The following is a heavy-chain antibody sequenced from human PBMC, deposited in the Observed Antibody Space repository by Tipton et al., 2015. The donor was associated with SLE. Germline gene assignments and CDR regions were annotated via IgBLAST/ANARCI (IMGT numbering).Heavy chain of an antibody. D-gene: IGHD5-18*01. CDR1: GGSISSYY. V-gene: IGHV4-59*01. Sequence: LRLSCNVSGGSISSYYWSWIRQFPGKGLEYIGYMYYSGITNYNPSLKSRVTISLDTSKNQFSLKLSSVTAADTAVYYCATINSNVYAYYFDLWGQGTLVTVSS. CDR2: MYYSGIT. J-gene: IGHJ4*02. CDR3: ATINSNVYAYYFDL.